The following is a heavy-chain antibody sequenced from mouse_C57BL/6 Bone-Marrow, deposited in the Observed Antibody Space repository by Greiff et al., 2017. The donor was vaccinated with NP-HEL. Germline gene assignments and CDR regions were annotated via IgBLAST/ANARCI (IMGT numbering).Heavy chain of an antibody. Sequence: QVQLQQSGPELARPWASVKISCQAFYTFSRRVHFAIRDTNYWMQWVKQRPGQGLEWIGAIYPGNGDTSYTQKFKGKATLTADKSSSTPYMQLISLASKDSAVYYCAFSYSNPFAYWGQGTLVTVSA. J-gene: IGHJ3*01. CDR2: GQGLEWIG. D-gene: IGHD2-5*01. V-gene: IGHV1-87*01. CDR1: YTFSRRVH. CDR3: SKDSAVYYCAFSYSNPFAY.